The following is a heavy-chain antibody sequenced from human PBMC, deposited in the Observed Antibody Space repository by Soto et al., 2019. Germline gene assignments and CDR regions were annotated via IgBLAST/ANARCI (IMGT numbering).Heavy chain of an antibody. D-gene: IGHD2-2*01. CDR1: GFTFSSYS. CDR3: ARESIVVVPAAMDDYYYGMDV. Sequence: EVQLVESGGGLVKPGGSLRLSCAASGFTFSSYSMNWVRQAPGKGLEWVSSISSSSSYIYYADSVKGRFTISRDNAKNSLYLQMNSLRAEDTAVYYCARESIVVVPAAMDDYYYGMDVWGQGTTVTVSS. CDR2: ISSSSSYI. J-gene: IGHJ6*02. V-gene: IGHV3-21*01.